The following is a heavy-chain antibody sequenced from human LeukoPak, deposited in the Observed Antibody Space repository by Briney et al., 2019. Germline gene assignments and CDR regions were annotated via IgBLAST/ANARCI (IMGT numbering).Heavy chain of an antibody. CDR3: ATYCGGDCYPN. D-gene: IGHD2-21*02. V-gene: IGHV4-34*01. Sequence: SETLSLTCAVYGGSFSGYYWSRIRQPPGKGLEWIGEINHSGSTNYNPSLKSRVTISVDTSKNQFSLKLSSVTAADTAVYYCATYCGGDCYPNWGQGTLVTVSS. J-gene: IGHJ4*02. CDR1: GGSFSGYY. CDR2: INHSGST.